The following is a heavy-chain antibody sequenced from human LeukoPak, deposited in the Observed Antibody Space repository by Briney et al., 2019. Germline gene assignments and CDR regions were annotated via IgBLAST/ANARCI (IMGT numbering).Heavy chain of an antibody. D-gene: IGHD2-8*01. Sequence: TLSLTCTVSVGSISSGNYYWSWIRQPPGKCLEWIGYIYYSGSTYYKSSLKIRVTISVDTSKSQFSLKLSSVTAADTVVYYCARRVWGNASPYCTNGVCYKGGYSYGMDVWGQGTTVTVSS. CDR1: VGSISSGNYY. J-gene: IGHJ6*02. V-gene: IGHV4-30-4*01. CDR3: ARRVWGNASPYCTNGVCYKGGYSYGMDV. CDR2: IYYSGST.